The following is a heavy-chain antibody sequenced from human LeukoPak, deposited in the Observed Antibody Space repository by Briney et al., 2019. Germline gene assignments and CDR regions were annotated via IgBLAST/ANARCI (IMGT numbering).Heavy chain of an antibody. CDR1: GFTFSSYA. V-gene: IGHV3-64D*08. J-gene: IGHJ5*02. CDR3: ARDESSSWYWFDP. CDR2: ISTNGGRI. Sequence: GGSLRLSCSASGFTFSSYAMHWVRQAPGKGLQYVSGISTNGGRIYYADSVKDRFTISRDNSKNTLYLQMSNLRAEDTAVYYCARDESSSWYWFDPWGQGTLVTVSS. D-gene: IGHD6-13*01.